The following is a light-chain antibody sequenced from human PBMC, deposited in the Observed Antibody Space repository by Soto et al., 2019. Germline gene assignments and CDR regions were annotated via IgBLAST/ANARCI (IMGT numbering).Light chain of an antibody. V-gene: IGKV1-33*01. CDR1: HDITSY. J-gene: IGKJ3*01. CDR2: DAS. CDR3: QQCDYLPI. Sequence: DIQMTQSPSSLSASVGDRVTITCQASHDITSYLNGYQHKQGKAPKLLIYDASILEAGVPSRFKGSRSGTDFAFPISSLQPEDVAPYYCQQCDYLPIFGPGTTVDFK.